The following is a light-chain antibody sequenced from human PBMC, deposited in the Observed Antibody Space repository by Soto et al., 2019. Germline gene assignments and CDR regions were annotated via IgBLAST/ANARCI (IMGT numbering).Light chain of an antibody. J-gene: IGKJ1*01. CDR2: KAS. V-gene: IGKV1-5*03. Sequence: IQITQSPSTLSASVGDRVTITCRASQSIDTWLAWHQQKPGKAPKLLISKASSLESGVPSRFSGSGSGTEFTLTISSLQPDDFATYYCQQYNSYRAFGQGTKV. CDR3: QQYNSYRA. CDR1: QSIDTW.